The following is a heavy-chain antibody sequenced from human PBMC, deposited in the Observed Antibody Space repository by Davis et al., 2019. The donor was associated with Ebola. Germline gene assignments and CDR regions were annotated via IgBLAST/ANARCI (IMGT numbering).Heavy chain of an antibody. CDR3: AKDMDSSGSIVDY. V-gene: IGHV3-7*03. D-gene: IGHD6-19*01. CDR1: GFTFSSYW. J-gene: IGHJ4*02. Sequence: GESLKISCAASGFTFSSYWMSWVRQAPGKGLEWVANIKQDGSEKYYVDSVKGRFTISRDNAKNSLYLQMNSLRAEDTALYYCAKDMDSSGSIVDYWGQGTLVTVSS. CDR2: IKQDGSEK.